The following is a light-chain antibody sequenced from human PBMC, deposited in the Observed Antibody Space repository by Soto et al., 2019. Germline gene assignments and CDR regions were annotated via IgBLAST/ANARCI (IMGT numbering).Light chain of an antibody. CDR1: SSNIGAGYD. CDR2: GNS. CDR3: AAWDDSLNGVYV. J-gene: IGLJ1*01. Sequence: QSVLTQPPSVSGAPGQRVTISCTGSSSNIGAGYDVHWYQQLPGTAPKLLIYGNSNRPSGVPDRFSGSKSGTSASLAISGLQSEDEADYYCAAWDDSLNGVYVFGTGTKVTVL. V-gene: IGLV1-40*01.